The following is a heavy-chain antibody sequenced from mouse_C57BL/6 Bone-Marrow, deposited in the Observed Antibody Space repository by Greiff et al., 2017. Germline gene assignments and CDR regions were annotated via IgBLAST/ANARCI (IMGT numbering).Heavy chain of an antibody. CDR3: AITTVVAAWVSYYAMDY. V-gene: IGHV5-6*01. J-gene: IGHJ4*01. CDR2: ISSRGSYT. Sequence: EVHLVESGGDLVKPRGSLKLSCAASGFTFSSYALSWVRQTPDKRLEWVATISSRGSYTYYPDSVEGRLTISRDNAKNTLYLQMSSLKSEDTAMYYCAITTVVAAWVSYYAMDYWGQGTSVTVSS. D-gene: IGHD1-1*01. CDR1: GFTFSSYA.